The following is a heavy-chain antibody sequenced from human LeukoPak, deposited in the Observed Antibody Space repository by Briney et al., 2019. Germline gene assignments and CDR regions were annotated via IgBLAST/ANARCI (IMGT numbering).Heavy chain of an antibody. CDR1: GGSISSGDYY. D-gene: IGHD2-2*02. Sequence: SQTLSLTCTVSGGSISSGDYYWRWLRQPPGKGLEWIGYIYYSGSTYYNPSLKSRVTISVDTSKNQFSLKLSSVTAADTAVYYCARRPDCSSTSCYSFWFDPWGQGTLVTVSS. V-gene: IGHV4-30-4*08. J-gene: IGHJ5*02. CDR3: ARRPDCSSTSCYSFWFDP. CDR2: IYYSGST.